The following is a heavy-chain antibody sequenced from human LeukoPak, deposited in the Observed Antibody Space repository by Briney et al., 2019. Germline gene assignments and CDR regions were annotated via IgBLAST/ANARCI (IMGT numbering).Heavy chain of an antibody. J-gene: IGHJ4*02. CDR1: GFTFSSYG. CDR3: ARDHLPDSSSWDYYFDY. D-gene: IGHD6-13*01. V-gene: IGHV3-33*01. CDR2: IWYDGSNE. Sequence: PGGSLRLSCAASGFTFSSYGMHWVRQAPGKGLEWVAVIWYDGSNEYYADSVKGRFTISRDNSKNTLYLQMNSLRAEDTAVYYCARDHLPDSSSWDYYFDYWGQGTLVTVSS.